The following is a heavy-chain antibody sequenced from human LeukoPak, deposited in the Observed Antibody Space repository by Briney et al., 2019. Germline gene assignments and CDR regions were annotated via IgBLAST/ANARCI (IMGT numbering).Heavy chain of an antibody. V-gene: IGHV3-21*01. CDR1: GFTFSSYS. J-gene: IGHJ5*02. CDR2: ISSSSSYI. Sequence: PGGSLRLSCAASGFTFSSYSMNWVRQAPGKGLEWVSSISSSSSYIYYADSVKGRLTISRDNAKNSLYLQMNSLRAEDTAVYYCARDGAGCSGGSCYKRFDPWGQGTLVTVSS. CDR3: ARDGAGCSGGSCYKRFDP. D-gene: IGHD2-15*01.